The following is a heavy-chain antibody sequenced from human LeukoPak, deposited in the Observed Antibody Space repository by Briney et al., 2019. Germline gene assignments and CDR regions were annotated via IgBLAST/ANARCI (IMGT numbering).Heavy chain of an antibody. CDR1: GGSFSGYY. J-gene: IGHJ4*02. D-gene: IGHD3-10*01. CDR2: INHSGST. CDR3: ARGLNMVRGVINRYFDY. V-gene: IGHV4-34*01. Sequence: PSETLSLTCAVYGGSFSGYYWSWIRQPPGKGLEWIGEINHSGSTNYNPSLKSRVTISVDTSKNQFSLKLSSVTAPDTAVYYCARGLNMVRGVINRYFDYWGQGTLVTVSS.